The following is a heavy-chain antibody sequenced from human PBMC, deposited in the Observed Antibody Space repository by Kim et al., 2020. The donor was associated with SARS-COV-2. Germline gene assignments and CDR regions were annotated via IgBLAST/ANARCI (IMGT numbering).Heavy chain of an antibody. V-gene: IGHV3-7*03. CDR1: GFTFSSYW. J-gene: IGHJ3*02. CDR3: ARXXWSGGXAFXI. D-gene: IGHD3-3*01. CDR2: IKQDGSEK. Sequence: GGSLRLSCAASGFTFSSYWMSWVRQAPGKGLEWVANIKQDGSEKYYVDSVKXXXXXSRXXAKXXXYLQMNSLRXXDTAVXXXARXXWSGGXAFXIXXXGT.